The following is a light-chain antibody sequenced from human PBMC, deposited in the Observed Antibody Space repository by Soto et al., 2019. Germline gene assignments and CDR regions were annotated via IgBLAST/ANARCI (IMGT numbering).Light chain of an antibody. Sequence: DIVVTQSPLSLPVTPGEPASISCRSSQSLLHINGYNYLDWYLQKPGHSPQLLLYLASTRASGVPDRFSGSGSGTYLTLKISRVEAEYVGVYYWMQRLQAHLTFGRGTKVDNK. CDR3: MQRLQAHLT. J-gene: IGKJ1*01. CDR1: QSLLHINGYNY. CDR2: LAS. V-gene: IGKV2-28*01.